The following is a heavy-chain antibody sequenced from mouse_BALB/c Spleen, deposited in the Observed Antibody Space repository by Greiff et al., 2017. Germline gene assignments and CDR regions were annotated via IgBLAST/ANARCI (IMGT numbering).Heavy chain of an antibody. Sequence: QVQLQQPGAELVRPGASVKLSCKASGYTFTSYWINWVKQRPGQGLEWIGNIYPSDSYTNYNQKFKDKATLTVDKSSSTAYMQLSSPTSEDSAVYYCTRESSPWYFDVWGAGTTVTVSS. CDR2: IYPSDSYT. J-gene: IGHJ1*01. D-gene: IGHD1-1*01. V-gene: IGHV1-69*02. CDR3: TRESSPWYFDV. CDR1: GYTFTSYW.